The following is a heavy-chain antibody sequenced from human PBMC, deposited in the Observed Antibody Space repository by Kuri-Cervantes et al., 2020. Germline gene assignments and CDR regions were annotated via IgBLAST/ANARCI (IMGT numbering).Heavy chain of an antibody. CDR3: ARSVRLPTMIVVVTHADAFDI. CDR1: AYTFTGYY. CDR2: INPSGGST. J-gene: IGHJ3*02. V-gene: IGHV1-46*01. D-gene: IGHD3-22*01. Sequence: ASVKVSCKASAYTFTGYYMHWVRQAPGQGLEWMGIINPSGGSTSYAQKFQGRVTMTRDTSTSTVYMELSSLRSEDTAVYYCARSVRLPTMIVVVTHADAFDIWGQGTMVTVSS.